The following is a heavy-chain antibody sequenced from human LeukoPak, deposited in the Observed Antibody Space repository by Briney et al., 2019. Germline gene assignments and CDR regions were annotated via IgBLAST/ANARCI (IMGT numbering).Heavy chain of an antibody. J-gene: IGHJ4*02. CDR3: AVRGYYGSGSYYPFDY. CDR2: IYPGDSDT. V-gene: IGHV5-51*01. Sequence: GESLKISCKGSGYSFTSYWIGWVRQMPGKGLEWTGIIYPGDSDTRYSPSFQGQVTISADKSISTAYLQWSSLKASDTAMYYCAVRGYYGSGSYYPFDYWGQGTLVTVSS. CDR1: GYSFTSYW. D-gene: IGHD3-10*01.